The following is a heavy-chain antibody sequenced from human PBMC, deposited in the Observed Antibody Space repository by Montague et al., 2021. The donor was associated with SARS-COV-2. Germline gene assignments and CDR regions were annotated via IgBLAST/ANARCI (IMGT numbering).Heavy chain of an antibody. J-gene: IGHJ5*02. Sequence: SETLSLTCTVSGGSISSSSYYWGWIRQPPGKGLEWIGSIYYSGSTYYNPSLKSRVTISVDTSKNQFSLKLSSVTAADTAEYYCARRSYDILTGYPIPDWFDPWGQGTLVTVSS. CDR1: GGSISSSSYY. D-gene: IGHD3-9*01. CDR3: ARRSYDILTGYPIPDWFDP. V-gene: IGHV4-39*01. CDR2: IYYSGST.